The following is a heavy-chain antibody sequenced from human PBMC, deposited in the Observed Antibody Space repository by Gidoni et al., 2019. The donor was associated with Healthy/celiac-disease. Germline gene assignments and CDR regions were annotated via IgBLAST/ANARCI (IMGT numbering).Heavy chain of an antibody. CDR1: GFTFSSCG. CDR3: AKDGYSSGWLQYYYYGMDV. Sequence: QVQLVESGGGVVQPGRSLRLSCAASGFTFSSCGMHWVRQAPGKGLEWVAVISYDGSNKYYADSVKGRFTISRDNSKNTLYLQMNSLRAEDTAVYYCAKDGYSSGWLQYYYYGMDVWGQGTTVTVSS. J-gene: IGHJ6*02. CDR2: ISYDGSNK. V-gene: IGHV3-30*18. D-gene: IGHD6-19*01.